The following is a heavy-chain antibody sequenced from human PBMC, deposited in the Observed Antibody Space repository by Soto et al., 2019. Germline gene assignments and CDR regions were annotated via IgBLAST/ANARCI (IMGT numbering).Heavy chain of an antibody. CDR3: AREYYDILTGYYIDY. J-gene: IGHJ4*02. V-gene: IGHV1-58*02. Sequence: GASVKVSCKASGFTFTSSAMQWVRQARGQRLEWIGWIVVGSGNTNYAQKFQERVTITRDMSTSTAYMELSSLRSEDTAVYYCAREYYDILTGYYIDYWGQGTLVTVSS. CDR2: IVVGSGNT. CDR1: GFTFTSSA. D-gene: IGHD3-9*01.